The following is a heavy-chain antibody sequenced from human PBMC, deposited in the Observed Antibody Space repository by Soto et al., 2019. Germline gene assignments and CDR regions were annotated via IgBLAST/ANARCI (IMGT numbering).Heavy chain of an antibody. V-gene: IGHV3-23*01. Sequence: EVQLLESGGGLVQPGGSLTLSCAASGFTFNNYAMNWVRQAPGKGLEWVSAISGSGDKTYYADSVKGRFTISRDISKNVXYLQMNSLRADDTAVYYCAKVGERFRYYXDYWGXGXXVTVSS. CDR3: AKVGERFRYYXDY. D-gene: IGHD2-21*01. CDR1: GFTFNNYA. J-gene: IGHJ4*01. CDR2: ISGSGDKT.